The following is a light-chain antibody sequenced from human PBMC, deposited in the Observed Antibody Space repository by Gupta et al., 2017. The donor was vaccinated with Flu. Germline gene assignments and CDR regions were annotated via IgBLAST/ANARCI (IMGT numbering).Light chain of an antibody. CDR1: TSDVGGYNS. CDR2: DVI. J-gene: IGLJ2*01. CDR3: CSYTRGSTHVLA. V-gene: IGLV2-14*01. Sequence: QSALTQPASVSGSPGQSITISCTGTTSDVGGYNSVSWYQQRPGTAPKLMIYDVINRPSGMSTRFSVSKSGDTAALTISGLQAEDEADYYCCSYTRGSTHVLAFGGGTKLNVL.